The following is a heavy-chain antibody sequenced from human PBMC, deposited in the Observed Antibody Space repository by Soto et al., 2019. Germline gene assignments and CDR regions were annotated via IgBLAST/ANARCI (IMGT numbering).Heavy chain of an antibody. D-gene: IGHD5-18*01. V-gene: IGHV3-23*01. J-gene: IGHJ4*02. CDR1: GFTFSSYA. CDR2: ISGSGGST. CDR3: AKSSGYSYGYWGGYFDY. Sequence: GGSLRLSCAASGFTFSSYAMSWVRQAPGKGLEWVSAISGSGGSTYYADSVKGRFTISRDNSKNTLYLQMNSLRAEDTAVYYCAKSSGYSYGYWGGYFDYWGQGTLVTVSS.